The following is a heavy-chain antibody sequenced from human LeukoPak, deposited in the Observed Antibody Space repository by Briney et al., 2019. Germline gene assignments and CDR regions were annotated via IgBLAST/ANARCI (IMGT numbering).Heavy chain of an antibody. CDR2: LNEDGSEK. CDR1: GFTFSRYW. J-gene: IGHJ6*02. Sequence: GGSLRLSCAASGFTFSRYWMNWVRQAPGKGLEWVANLNEDGSEKYYVGSVKVRFTISRDNARNSLYLQMNSLRAEDTAVYYCARDQGVLVPAARGDSGMDVWGQGTTVTVSS. CDR3: ARDQGVLVPAARGDSGMDV. V-gene: IGHV3-7*01. D-gene: IGHD2-2*01.